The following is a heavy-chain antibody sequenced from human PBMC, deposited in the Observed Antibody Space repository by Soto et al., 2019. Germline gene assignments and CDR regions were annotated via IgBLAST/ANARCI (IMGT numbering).Heavy chain of an antibody. CDR3: ARQPYYYKYMDV. CDR1: GRSIINYY. V-gene: IGHV4-59*08. J-gene: IGHJ6*03. CDR2: IYNSGST. Sequence: SETLSLICTVSGRSIINYYWSWIRQPPGKGLEWIGYIYNSGSTNYNPSLKSRVTISVDTSKNQFSLRLSSVTATDTAVYYCARQPYYYKYMDVWGKGTTVTVSS.